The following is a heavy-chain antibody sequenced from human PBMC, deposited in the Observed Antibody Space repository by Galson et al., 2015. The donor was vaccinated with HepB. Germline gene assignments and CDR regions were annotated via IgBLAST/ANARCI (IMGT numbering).Heavy chain of an antibody. J-gene: IGHJ5*02. CDR1: GYTFTSYY. CDR3: ARAVPITIFGVVRNWFDP. V-gene: IGHV1-46*01. Sequence: SVKVSCKASGYTFTSYYMHWVRQAPGQGLEWMGIINPSGGSTSYAQKFQGRVTMTRDTSTSTVYMELSSLRSEDTAVYYCARAVPITIFGVVRNWFDPWGQGTLVTVSS. D-gene: IGHD3-3*01. CDR2: INPSGGST.